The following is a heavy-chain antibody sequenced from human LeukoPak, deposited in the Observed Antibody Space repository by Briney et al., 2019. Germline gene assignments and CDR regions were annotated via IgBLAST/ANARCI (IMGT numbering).Heavy chain of an antibody. Sequence: GGSLRLSCAASGFTFSSYEMNWVRQAPGKGLEWVSYISSSGSTIYSADSVKGRFTISRDNAKNSLYLQMNSLRAGDTALYYCARADSNIAARRIGFDYWGQGTLVTVSS. D-gene: IGHD6-6*01. CDR3: ARADSNIAARRIGFDY. CDR1: GFTFSSYE. CDR2: ISSSGSTI. V-gene: IGHV3-48*03. J-gene: IGHJ4*02.